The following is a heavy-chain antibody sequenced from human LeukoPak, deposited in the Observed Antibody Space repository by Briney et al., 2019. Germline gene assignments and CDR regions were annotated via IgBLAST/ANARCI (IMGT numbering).Heavy chain of an antibody. J-gene: IGHJ4*02. CDR3: ATYRQIQVPFEF. CDR2: IFPSSDEI. CDR1: GFTFSDFP. D-gene: IGHD5-18*01. V-gene: IGHV3-23*01. Sequence: GGSLRLSCAASGFTFSDFPMIWVRQAPGKGLEWVSSIFPSSDEIHYADSVKGRFTISRDNSRSTLSLQMDSLRAEDTATYYCATYRQIQVPFEFWGQGTLVTVSS.